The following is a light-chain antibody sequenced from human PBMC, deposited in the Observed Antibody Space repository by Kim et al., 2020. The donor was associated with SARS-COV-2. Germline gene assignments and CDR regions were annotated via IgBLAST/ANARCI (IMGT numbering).Light chain of an antibody. Sequence: QRVTISGTGSSSNVGNYDVHWYQQLPGTAPQLLIFGDSHRPSGVPDRFSASKSGTSASLAIIGLQPEDEADYYCQSYDSSLDGYWVFGGGTKVTVL. V-gene: IGLV1-40*01. CDR1: SSNVGNYD. CDR3: QSYDSSLDGYWV. J-gene: IGLJ3*02. CDR2: GDS.